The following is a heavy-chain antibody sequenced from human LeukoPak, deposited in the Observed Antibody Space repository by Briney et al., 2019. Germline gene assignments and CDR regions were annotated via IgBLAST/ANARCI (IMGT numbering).Heavy chain of an antibody. J-gene: IGHJ4*02. CDR1: GFTFSSYS. D-gene: IGHD6-13*01. CDR2: ISSSGSTI. CDR3: AKTGSSSWGYFDY. Sequence: GGSLRLSCAASGFTFSSYSLNWVRQAPGKGLEWVSYISSSGSTIDYADSVKGRFTISRDDSKNTLYLQMNSLRAEDTAVYYCAKTGSSSWGYFDYWGQGTLVTVSS. V-gene: IGHV3-48*01.